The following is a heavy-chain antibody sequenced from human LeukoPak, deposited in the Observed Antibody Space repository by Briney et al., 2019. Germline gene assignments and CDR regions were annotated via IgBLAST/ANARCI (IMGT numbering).Heavy chain of an antibody. CDR3: ARATYYYGSGSYLPDY. D-gene: IGHD3-10*01. J-gene: IGHJ4*02. CDR1: GGSISSYY. Sequence: SETLSLTCTVSGGSISSYYWSWIRQPPGKGLEWIGYIYYSGSTNYNPSLKSRVTISVDTSKNQSSLKLSSVTAADTAVYYCARATYYYGSGSYLPDYWGQGTLVTVSS. V-gene: IGHV4-59*01. CDR2: IYYSGST.